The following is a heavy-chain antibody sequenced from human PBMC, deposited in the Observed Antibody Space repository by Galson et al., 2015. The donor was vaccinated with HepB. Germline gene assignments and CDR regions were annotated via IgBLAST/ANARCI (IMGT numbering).Heavy chain of an antibody. D-gene: IGHD3-22*01. CDR1: GYTFTSYY. CDR2: INPSGGST. Sequence: SVKVSCKASGYTFTSYYMHWVRQAPGQGLEWMGIINPSGGSTSYAQKFQGRVTMTRDTPTSTVYMELSSLRSEDTAVYYCVVHYYDSSGYYFFDYWGQGTLVTVSS. V-gene: IGHV1-46*01. CDR3: VVHYYDSSGYYFFDY. J-gene: IGHJ4*02.